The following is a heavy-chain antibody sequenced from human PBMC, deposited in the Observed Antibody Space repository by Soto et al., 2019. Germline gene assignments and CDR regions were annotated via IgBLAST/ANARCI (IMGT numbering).Heavy chain of an antibody. CDR3: AIYHLELFRFDY. Sequence: IKLVQSGPEVKKPGASMKVSCKAYDFSFTSHGISWVRQAPGQGLEWMGWISLYNGNTNYAQQFQGRVTMTTDTSTSTAYMELRSLRSDDTAMYFCAIYHLELFRFDYWGQGTLVTVSS. CDR1: DFSFTSHG. D-gene: IGHD2-2*01. V-gene: IGHV1-18*04. CDR2: ISLYNGNT. J-gene: IGHJ4*02.